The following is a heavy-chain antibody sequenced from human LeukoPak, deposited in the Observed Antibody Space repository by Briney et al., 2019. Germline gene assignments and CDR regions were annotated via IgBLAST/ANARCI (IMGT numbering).Heavy chain of an antibody. CDR1: GGSFSGYY. Sequence: PSETLSLTCAVYGGSFSGYYWSWIRQPPGKGLEWIGEINHSGSTNCNPSLKSRVTISVDTSKNQFSLKLSSVTAADTAVYYCARLDRYDYVWGSYRYEVFDYWGQGTLVTVSS. J-gene: IGHJ4*02. CDR3: ARLDRYDYVWGSYRYEVFDY. CDR2: INHSGST. V-gene: IGHV4-34*01. D-gene: IGHD3-16*02.